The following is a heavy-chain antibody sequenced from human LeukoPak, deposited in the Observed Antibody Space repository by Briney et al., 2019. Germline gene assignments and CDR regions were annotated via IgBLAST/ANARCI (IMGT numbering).Heavy chain of an antibody. CDR1: GYTFTGYY. D-gene: IGHD6-13*01. J-gene: IGHJ3*02. V-gene: IGHV1-2*02. CDR2: INPNSGGP. Sequence: ASVTVSCTASGYTFTGYYMHWVSQAPGQGREGLGWINPNSGGPNYAQKFQGRAIMTGDTSINTAYMELSRLRSDDTAVYYCARGSSSWYGAFDIWGQGTMVTVSS. CDR3: ARGSSSWYGAFDI.